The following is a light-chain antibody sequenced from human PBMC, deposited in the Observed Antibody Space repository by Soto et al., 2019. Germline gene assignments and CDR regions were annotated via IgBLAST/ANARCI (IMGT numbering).Light chain of an antibody. Sequence: EIVLTQSPGTLSLSPGERATLSCRASQTVTGSYLAWYQQKPGQAPRLLIYGASNRATGIPDRFSGSGSGTDFTLTISRLEPEDFATYYCQQSYSLFTFGPGTKVDIK. CDR3: QQSYSLFT. CDR2: GAS. CDR1: QTVTGSY. V-gene: IGKV3-20*01. J-gene: IGKJ3*01.